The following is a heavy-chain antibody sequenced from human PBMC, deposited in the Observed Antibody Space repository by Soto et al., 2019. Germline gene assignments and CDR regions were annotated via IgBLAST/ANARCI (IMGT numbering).Heavy chain of an antibody. CDR3: ARPNDSSGYYPLIY. J-gene: IGHJ4*02. CDR1: GGSLSSYY. Sequence: SETLSLTCTVSGGSLSSYYWSWIRQPPGKGLEWIGYIYYTGSTNYNPSLKSRVTISVDTSKNQFSLKLSSVTAADTAVYYCARPNDSSGYYPLIYWGQGTQVTVS. CDR2: IYYTGST. D-gene: IGHD3-22*01. V-gene: IGHV4-59*01.